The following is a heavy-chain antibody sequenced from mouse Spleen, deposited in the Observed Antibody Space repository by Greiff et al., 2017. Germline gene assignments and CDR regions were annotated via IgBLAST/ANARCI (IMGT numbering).Heavy chain of an antibody. Sequence: QVQLQQPGAELVKPGASVKLSCKASGYTFTSYWMHWVKQRPGQGLEWIGNINPSNGGTNYNEKFKSKATLTVDKSSSTAYMQLSSLTSEDSAVFYCATYYGNWDAWFAYWGQGTLVTVSA. V-gene: IGHV1-53*01. CDR1: GYTFTSYW. CDR2: INPSNGGT. J-gene: IGHJ3*01. CDR3: ATYYGNWDAWFAY. D-gene: IGHD2-10*01.